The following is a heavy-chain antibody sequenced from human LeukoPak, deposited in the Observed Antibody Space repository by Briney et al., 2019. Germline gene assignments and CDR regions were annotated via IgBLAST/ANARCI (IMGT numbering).Heavy chain of an antibody. CDR1: GFTFSSCA. J-gene: IGHJ4*02. D-gene: IGHD5-18*01. CDR3: AKTPRGYTYVPDY. CDR2: VSGSGSNT. V-gene: IGHV3-23*01. Sequence: GGSLRLSCAASGFTFSSCAMSWVRQAPGKGLEWVSIVSGSGSNTFYADSVKGRFTISRDNSKDALYLQMDSLRADDTAVYFCAKTPRGYTYVPDYWGQGTLVTVSS.